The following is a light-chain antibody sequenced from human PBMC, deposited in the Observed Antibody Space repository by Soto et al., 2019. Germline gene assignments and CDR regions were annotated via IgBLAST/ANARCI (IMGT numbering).Light chain of an antibody. CDR3: QQSFDFPWT. CDR2: SAS. J-gene: IGKJ1*01. Sequence: QSPSPLASFVGGRGTFTLRANSELRPYLNWYQRKPGRAPYLLIYSASNLKSGVPSRFSGSGSGTDFTLTISSLQPEDFATYFCQQSFDFPWTFGQGTKVEIK. CDR1: SELRPY. V-gene: IGKV1-39*01.